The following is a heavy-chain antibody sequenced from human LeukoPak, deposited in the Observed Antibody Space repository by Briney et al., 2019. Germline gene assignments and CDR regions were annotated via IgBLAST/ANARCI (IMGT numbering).Heavy chain of an antibody. CDR1: GYTFSDYY. D-gene: IGHD1-1*01. Sequence: GASVKVSCKASGYTFSDYYTHWVRQAPGQGLEWMGWINPNSGGTRYARQFQGRVTMTRDTSIGTVYMELSTLRSDDTAVYYCARDLSTSSNWELDYWGQGTLVTVSS. J-gene: IGHJ4*02. CDR3: ARDLSTSSNWELDY. V-gene: IGHV1-2*02. CDR2: INPNSGGT.